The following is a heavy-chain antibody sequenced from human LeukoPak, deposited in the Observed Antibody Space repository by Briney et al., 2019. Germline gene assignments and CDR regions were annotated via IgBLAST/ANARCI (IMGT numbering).Heavy chain of an antibody. V-gene: IGHV4-59*01. J-gene: IGHJ4*02. CDR2: VYYSGST. Sequence: SETLSLTCTVSGGSISSYYWSWIRQPPGKGLEWIGYVYYSGSTSYNPSLKSRVAISVDTSKNQFSLKLSSVTAADTAVYYCARGGRGYSLYYFDYWGQGTLVTVSS. D-gene: IGHD5-18*01. CDR3: ARGGRGYSLYYFDY. CDR1: GGSISSYY.